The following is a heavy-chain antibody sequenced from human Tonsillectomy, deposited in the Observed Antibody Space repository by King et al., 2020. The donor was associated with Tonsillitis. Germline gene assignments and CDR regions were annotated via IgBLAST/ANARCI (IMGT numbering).Heavy chain of an antibody. V-gene: IGHV3-30*04. J-gene: IGHJ6*02. Sequence: LVESGGGVVQPGRSLRLSCAASGFTFGSYAMHWVRQAPGKGLEWVAVISYDGSNKYYADSVKGRFTISRDNSKNTLYLQMNSLSAEDTAVYYCARLYSGYDNYYYYGMDVWGQGTTVTVSS. D-gene: IGHD5-12*01. CDR2: ISYDGSNK. CDR1: GFTFGSYA. CDR3: ARLYSGYDNYYYYGMDV.